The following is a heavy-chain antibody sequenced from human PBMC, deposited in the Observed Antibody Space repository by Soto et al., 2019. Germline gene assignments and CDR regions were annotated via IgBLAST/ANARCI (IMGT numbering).Heavy chain of an antibody. CDR2: IYPGDSDT. V-gene: IGHV5-51*01. CDR3: ARHGLAGPYYYYYMDV. Sequence: GESLKISCKGFGYSFTNYWIGWVRQMPGKGLEWVGIIYPGDSDTRYSPSFQGQVTISADKSTSTAYLQWSSLKASGTAMYYCARHGLAGPYYYYYMDVWGKGTTVTVSS. D-gene: IGHD6-19*01. CDR1: GYSFTNYW. J-gene: IGHJ6*03.